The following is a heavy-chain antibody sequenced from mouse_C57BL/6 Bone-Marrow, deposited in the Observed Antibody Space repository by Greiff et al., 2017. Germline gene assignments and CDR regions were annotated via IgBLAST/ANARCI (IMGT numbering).Heavy chain of an antibody. CDR2: IDPENGDT. CDR1: GFNIKDDY. V-gene: IGHV14-4*01. J-gene: IGHJ2*01. D-gene: IGHD2-1*01. Sequence: EVQLQQSGAELVRPGASVKLSCTASGFNIKDDYMHWVKQRPEQGLEWIGWIDPENGDTEYASKFQGKATITADTSSNAAYLQLSSLTSEDTAVYYGTTSIYYGNPYYFDNWGQGTTLTVSS. CDR3: TTSIYYGNPYYFDN.